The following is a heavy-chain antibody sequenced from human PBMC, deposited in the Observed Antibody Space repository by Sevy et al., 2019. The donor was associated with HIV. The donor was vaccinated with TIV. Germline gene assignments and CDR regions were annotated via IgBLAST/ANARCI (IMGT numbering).Heavy chain of an antibody. D-gene: IGHD5-18*01. Sequence: GGSLRLSCAASGFTFSSYWMSWVRQAPGKGLEWVANIKQDGSEKYYVDSVKGRFTISRDNAKNSLYLQMNSLRAEDTAVYYCARGYSNLRGYSYGTHYFDYWGQGTLVTVSS. J-gene: IGHJ4*02. V-gene: IGHV3-7*04. CDR1: GFTFSSYW. CDR2: IKQDGSEK. CDR3: ARGYSNLRGYSYGTHYFDY.